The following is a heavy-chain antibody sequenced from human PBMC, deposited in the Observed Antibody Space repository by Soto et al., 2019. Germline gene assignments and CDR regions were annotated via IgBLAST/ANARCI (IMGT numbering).Heavy chain of an antibody. CDR1: GYTFTNYY. D-gene: IGHD3-22*01. CDR3: AREFIAGYYDSSGNNAFDF. CDR2: INPSGVST. Sequence: QVQLVQSGAEVKKPGASVKVSCKTSGYTFTNYYIHWVRQAPGQGLEWMGIINPSGVSTTYAHKFQGRVTMTRDKSTNTVYMELSSLRSEDTAVYYCAREFIAGYYDSSGNNAFDFWGQGTMVTVSS. V-gene: IGHV1-46*01. J-gene: IGHJ3*01.